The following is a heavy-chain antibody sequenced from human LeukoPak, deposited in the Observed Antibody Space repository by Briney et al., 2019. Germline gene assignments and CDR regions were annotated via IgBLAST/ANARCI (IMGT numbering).Heavy chain of an antibody. Sequence: SQTLSLTCTVSGGSISSGSYYWSWIRQPAGKGLEWIGRIYTSGSTNYNPSLKSRVTISVDTSKNQFSLKLSSVTAADTAVYYCARMYYDILTGYQDAFDIWGQGTMVTVSS. V-gene: IGHV4-61*02. CDR2: IYTSGST. CDR1: GGSISSGSYY. D-gene: IGHD3-9*01. J-gene: IGHJ3*02. CDR3: ARMYYDILTGYQDAFDI.